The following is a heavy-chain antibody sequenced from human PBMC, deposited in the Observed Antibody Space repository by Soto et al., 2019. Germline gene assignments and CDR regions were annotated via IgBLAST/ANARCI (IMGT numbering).Heavy chain of an antibody. J-gene: IGHJ3*02. CDR2: IYYSGSI. CDR1: GGSISSGGYY. Sequence: PSETLSLTCTVSGGSISSGGYYWSWIRQHPGKGLEWIGYIYYSGSIYYNPSLKSRVTISVDTSKNQFSLKLSSVTAADTAVYYCARVPNYDFWSGYLYDDAFDIWGQGTMVTVSS. D-gene: IGHD3-3*01. V-gene: IGHV4-31*03. CDR3: ARVPNYDFWSGYLYDDAFDI.